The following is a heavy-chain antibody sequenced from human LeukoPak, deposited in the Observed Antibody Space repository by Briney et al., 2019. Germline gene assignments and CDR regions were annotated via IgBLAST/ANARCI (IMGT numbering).Heavy chain of an antibody. D-gene: IGHD3-22*01. Sequence: SETLSLTCTVSGGSISSYYWSWIRQPPGKGLEWIGYIYYSGTTNYNPSLKSRVTMSVDTSNNQFSLKLSSVTAADTAIYYCASQYDSSGYLVGFDYWGQGTLVTVSS. CDR2: IYYSGTT. CDR1: GGSISSYY. CDR3: ASQYDSSGYLVGFDY. V-gene: IGHV4-59*08. J-gene: IGHJ4*02.